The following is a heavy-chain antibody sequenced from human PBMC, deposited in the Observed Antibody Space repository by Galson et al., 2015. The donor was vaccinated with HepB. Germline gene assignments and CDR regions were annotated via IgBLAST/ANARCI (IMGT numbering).Heavy chain of an antibody. CDR2: ISAYNGNT. V-gene: IGHV1-18*01. J-gene: IGHJ6*02. CDR1: GYTFTSYG. D-gene: IGHD2-15*01. Sequence: SVKVSCKASGYTFTSYGISWVRQAPGQGLEWMGWISAYNGNTNYAQKLQGRVTMTTDTSTSTAYMELRSLRSDDTAVYYCARDQYCSGGSCHPGYGMDVWGQGTTVTVSS. CDR3: ARDQYCSGGSCHPGYGMDV.